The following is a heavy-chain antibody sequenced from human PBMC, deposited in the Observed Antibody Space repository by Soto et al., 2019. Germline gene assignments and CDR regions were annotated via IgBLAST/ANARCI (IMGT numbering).Heavy chain of an antibody. V-gene: IGHV4-59*08. CDR2: IYYSGST. J-gene: IGHJ6*02. D-gene: IGHD1-1*01. Sequence: PSETLSLTCTVSGGSISSYYWSWIRQPPGKGLEWIGYIYYSGSTNYNPPLKSRVTISVDTSKNQFSLKLSSVTAADTAVYYCARTELERNYYYYGMDVWGQGTTVTVSS. CDR1: GGSISSYY. CDR3: ARTELERNYYYYGMDV.